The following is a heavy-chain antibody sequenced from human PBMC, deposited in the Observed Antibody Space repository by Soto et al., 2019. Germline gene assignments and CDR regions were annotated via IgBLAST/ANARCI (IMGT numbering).Heavy chain of an antibody. J-gene: IGHJ4*02. CDR3: AISKLRFFDY. CDR1: GFTFSSYC. V-gene: IGHV3-30*03. CDR2: ISYDGSNK. D-gene: IGHD3-3*01. Sequence: PGGSLRLSCAASGFTFSSYCMHWVRQAPGKGLEWVAVISYDGSNKYYADSVKGRFTISRDNSKNTLYLQMNSLRAEDTAVYYCAISKLRFFDYWGQGTLVTVSS.